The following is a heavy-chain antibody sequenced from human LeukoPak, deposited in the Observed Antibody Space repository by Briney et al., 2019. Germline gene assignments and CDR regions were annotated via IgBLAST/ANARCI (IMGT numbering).Heavy chain of an antibody. Sequence: GGSLRLSCAASGFTFDDYTMHWVRQAPGKGLEWVSLISWDGGSTYYADSVKGRFAISRDNSKNTLYLQMNSLRAEDTAVYYCAKDGGYSNSYMDVWGKGTTVTVSS. CDR3: AKDGGYSNSYMDV. J-gene: IGHJ6*03. CDR2: ISWDGGST. CDR1: GFTFDDYT. V-gene: IGHV3-43*01. D-gene: IGHD4-11*01.